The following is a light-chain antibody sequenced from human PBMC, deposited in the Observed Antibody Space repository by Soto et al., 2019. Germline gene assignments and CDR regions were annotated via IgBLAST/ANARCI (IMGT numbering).Light chain of an antibody. CDR3: GTWDSSLSAV. CDR2: DNN. J-gene: IGLJ2*01. Sequence: QSVLTKPPSVCAAPGQKVTISCSGSSFNIGNNYVSWYQQLPGTAPKLLIYDNNKRPSGIPDRFSGSKSGTSATLGITGLQTGDEADYYCGTWDSSLSAVFGGGTKVTVL. V-gene: IGLV1-51*01. CDR1: SFNIGNNY.